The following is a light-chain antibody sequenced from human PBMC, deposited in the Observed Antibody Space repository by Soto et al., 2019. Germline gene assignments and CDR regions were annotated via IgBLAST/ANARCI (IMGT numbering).Light chain of an antibody. CDR3: QQYYSTPRT. CDR1: RSVLYSSNNKNY. J-gene: IGKJ1*01. Sequence: DIMMTQSQDSLAVSLGEMASINCKPRRSVLYSSNNKNYLAWYQQKPGQPPKLLISWASTRESGVTDRFSGSGSGTDFTITISSLQAEDVAVYYCQQYYSTPRTVGQGTKVEIK. V-gene: IGKV4-1*01. CDR2: WAS.